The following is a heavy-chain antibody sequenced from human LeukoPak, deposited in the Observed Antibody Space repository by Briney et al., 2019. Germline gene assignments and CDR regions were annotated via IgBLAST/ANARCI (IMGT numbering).Heavy chain of an antibody. CDR1: GFTFSSYS. Sequence: GGSLRLSCAASGFTFSSYSMNWVRQAPGKGLEWVSSISSSSIYIYYADSVKGRFTISRDNAKNSLYLQMNSLRAEDTAVYYCAKDLDYYGTGTYDTYFDYWGQGTLVTVSS. CDR3: AKDLDYYGTGTYDTYFDY. V-gene: IGHV3-21*01. J-gene: IGHJ4*02. D-gene: IGHD3-10*01. CDR2: ISSSSIYI.